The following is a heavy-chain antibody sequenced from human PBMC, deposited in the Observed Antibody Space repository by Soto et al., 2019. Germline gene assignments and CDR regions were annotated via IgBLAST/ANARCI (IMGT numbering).Heavy chain of an antibody. CDR1: GGSNKIYG. CDR3: ARHRYYYDSSGYVGFDY. CDR2: IYYSGST. Sequence: SETLSLTRSVSGGSNKIYGWMYIRHPPGGGLEWIGYIYYSGSTNYNPSLKRRVTISVDTSKNQFSLKLSSVTAADTAVYYCARHRYYYDSSGYVGFDYWGQGTLVTVSS. V-gene: IGHV4-59*08. J-gene: IGHJ4*02. D-gene: IGHD3-22*01.